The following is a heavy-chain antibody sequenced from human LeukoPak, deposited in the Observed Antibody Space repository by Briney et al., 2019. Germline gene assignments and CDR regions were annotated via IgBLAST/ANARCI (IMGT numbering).Heavy chain of an antibody. Sequence: GGSLRLSCAASGFTFSSYSMNWVRQAPGKGLEWVSSISSSSSYIYYADSVKGRFTISRDNAKNSLYLQMNSLRAEDTAVYYCAKDWVLGYCSGGSCYSDYFDYWGQGTLVTVSS. CDR2: ISSSSSYI. D-gene: IGHD2-15*01. CDR1: GFTFSSYS. J-gene: IGHJ4*02. CDR3: AKDWVLGYCSGGSCYSDYFDY. V-gene: IGHV3-21*04.